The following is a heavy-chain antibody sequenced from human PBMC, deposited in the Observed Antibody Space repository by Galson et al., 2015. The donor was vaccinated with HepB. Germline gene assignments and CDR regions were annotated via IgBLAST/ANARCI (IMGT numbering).Heavy chain of an antibody. CDR1: GFTFSSYS. J-gene: IGHJ6*02. V-gene: IGHV3-21*01. CDR2: ISSSSSYI. Sequence: SLRLSCAASGFTFSSYSMNWVRQAPGKGLEWVSSISSSSSYIYYADSVKGRFTIPRDNAKNSLYLQMNSLRAEDTAVYYCARFWPEVTTYYYYGMDVWGQGTTVTVSS. D-gene: IGHD4-11*01. CDR3: ARFWPEVTTYYYYGMDV.